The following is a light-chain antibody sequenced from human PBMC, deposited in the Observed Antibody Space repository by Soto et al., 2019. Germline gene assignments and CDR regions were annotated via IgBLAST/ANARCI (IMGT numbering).Light chain of an antibody. CDR3: QQYNKWPGT. CDR1: ETVNKN. V-gene: IGKV3-15*01. J-gene: IGKJ1*01. CDR2: GAS. Sequence: VMTQSPATLSVSPGERTTLSCRASETVNKNLAWYQQQPGQAPRRLMFGASTRATGIPARFSGGGSGTEFPLTISSLQSEDFAVYYCQQYNKWPGTVGQGTKVEI.